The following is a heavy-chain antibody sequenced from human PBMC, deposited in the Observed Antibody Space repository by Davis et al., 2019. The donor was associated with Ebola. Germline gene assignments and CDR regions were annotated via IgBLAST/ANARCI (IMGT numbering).Heavy chain of an antibody. CDR3: VRDPALVVTGGGWFFGL. J-gene: IGHJ2*01. Sequence: GESLKISCAASGSTFSSYAMHWVRQAPGKGLEWVAFISYDGSNKYYADSVKGRFTISRDNAKNSLYLQMNSLRAEDTAVYYCVRDPALVVTGGGWFFGLWGRGTLVTVSS. CDR1: GSTFSSYA. CDR2: ISYDGSNK. V-gene: IGHV3-30*03. D-gene: IGHD2-21*02.